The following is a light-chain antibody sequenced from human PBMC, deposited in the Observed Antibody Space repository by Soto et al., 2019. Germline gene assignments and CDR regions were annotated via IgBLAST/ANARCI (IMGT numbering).Light chain of an antibody. J-gene: IGLJ2*01. V-gene: IGLV1-44*01. Sequence: QSVLAQPPSASGTPGQRVTISCSGSRSNIGSTTVNWYQQLPGTAPKVVIYGTDQRPSGVPDRFSTSKSDTSASLAISGLQSDYEAVYYCATWDDSLNGVVFGGGTKLTVL. CDR1: RSNIGSTT. CDR3: ATWDDSLNGVV. CDR2: GTD.